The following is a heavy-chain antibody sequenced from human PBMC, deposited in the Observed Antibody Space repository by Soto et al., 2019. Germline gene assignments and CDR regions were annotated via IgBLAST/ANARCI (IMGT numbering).Heavy chain of an antibody. V-gene: IGHV4-31*03. CDR2: IHYSGST. CDR1: GASISSGGNY. J-gene: IGHJ4*02. Sequence: TLSLTCTVSGASISSGGNYWSWLRQHPGKGLELIGYIHYSGSTYYNPSLKSRVTISVDTSKNQYCLKLSAVTAADAAVYYCATRGDDFWSGYYTGIGYFGYWGQGTLVTRLL. CDR3: ATRGDDFWSGYYTGIGYFGY. D-gene: IGHD3-3*01.